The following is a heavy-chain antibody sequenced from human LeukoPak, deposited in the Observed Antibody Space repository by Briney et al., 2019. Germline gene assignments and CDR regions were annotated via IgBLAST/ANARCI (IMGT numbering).Heavy chain of an antibody. CDR1: VDSIGGNY. V-gene: IGHV4-59*08. D-gene: IGHD5-24*01. CDR2: IYYSGST. J-gene: IGHJ4*02. Sequence: ASETLSLTCTLSVDSIGGNYWTWIRQPAGEVREGGGYIYYSGSTNYNASLKSRVTISVDTSKNQFSLKLSSVTAADTAVYYCARLGDGDNLRYFDYWGQGTLVTVSS. CDR3: ARLGDGDNLRYFDY.